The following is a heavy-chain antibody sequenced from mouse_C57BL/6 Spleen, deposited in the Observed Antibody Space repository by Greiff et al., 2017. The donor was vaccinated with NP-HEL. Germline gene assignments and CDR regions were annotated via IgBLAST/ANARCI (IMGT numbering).Heavy chain of an antibody. J-gene: IGHJ4*01. CDR2: INYDGSST. CDR3: ARADDYDGPYYAMDY. V-gene: IGHV5-16*01. CDR1: GFTFSDYY. D-gene: IGHD2-4*01. Sequence: DVHLVESEGGLVQPGSSMKLSCTASGFTFSDYYMAWVRQVPEKGLEWVANINYDGSSTYYLDSLKSRFIISRDNAKNILYLQMSSLKSEDTATYYCARADDYDGPYYAMDYWGQGTSVTVSS.